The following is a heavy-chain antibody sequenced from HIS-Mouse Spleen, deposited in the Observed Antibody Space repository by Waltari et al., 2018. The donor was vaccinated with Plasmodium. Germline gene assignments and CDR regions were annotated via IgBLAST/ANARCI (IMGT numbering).Heavy chain of an antibody. V-gene: IGHV3-7*01. CDR2: IKQDGSEK. D-gene: IGHD6-13*01. CDR1: GSTVRSYW. J-gene: IGHJ2*01. CDR3: ASSWYWYFDL. Sequence: EVQLVESGGGLVQPGGSLRLSCAASGSTVRSYWMSWVRQAPGKGLEWVANIKQDGSEKYYVDSVKGRFTISRDNAKNSLYLQMNSLRAEDTAVYYCASSWYWYFDLWGRGTLVTVSS.